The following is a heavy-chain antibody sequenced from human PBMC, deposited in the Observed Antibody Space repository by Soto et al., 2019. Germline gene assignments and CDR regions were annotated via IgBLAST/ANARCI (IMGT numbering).Heavy chain of an antibody. V-gene: IGHV4-59*01. D-gene: IGHD2-2*01. Sequence: QVQLQESGPGLVKPSETLSLTCTVSGDSISRYYWSWVRQSPGKGLEWIGYIYYDGSTNYNPSLLRVPTFSVDTSKSRSSVKLRSVTAADAAVFYGASGGVLCGDTRPRFVFLGQGTLVTVSS. J-gene: IGHJ4*02. CDR1: GDSISRYY. CDR3: ASGGVLCGDTRPRFVF. CDR2: IYYDGST.